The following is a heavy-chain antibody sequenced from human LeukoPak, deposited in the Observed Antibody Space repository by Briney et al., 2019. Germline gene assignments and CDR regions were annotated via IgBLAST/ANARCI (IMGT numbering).Heavy chain of an antibody. V-gene: IGHV4-4*07. J-gene: IGHJ4*02. CDR1: GGSISSCH. D-gene: IGHD3-22*01. CDR3: ASQMGYYDSSGPARRAHYYFDY. CDR2: IYTSGST. Sequence: SETLSLTCTVSGGSISSCHWSWIRQPAGKGLEWIGRIYTSGSTNYNPSLKSRVTMSVDTSKNQFSLKLSSVTAADTAVYYCASQMGYYDSSGPARRAHYYFDYWGQGTLATVSS.